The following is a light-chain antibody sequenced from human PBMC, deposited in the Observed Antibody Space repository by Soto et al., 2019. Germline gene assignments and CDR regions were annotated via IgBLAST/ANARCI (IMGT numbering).Light chain of an antibody. J-gene: IGKJ1*01. CDR2: AAS. CDR1: QSISSH. V-gene: IGKV1-5*01. Sequence: IQMTQSPSSLSASVGDRVTITCRTTQSISSHLHWYQQRPGKAPKLLIFAASSLESGVPSRFSGSGSGTEFTLTISSLQPDDFATYYCQQYNSYSRTFGQGTKVDIK. CDR3: QQYNSYSRT.